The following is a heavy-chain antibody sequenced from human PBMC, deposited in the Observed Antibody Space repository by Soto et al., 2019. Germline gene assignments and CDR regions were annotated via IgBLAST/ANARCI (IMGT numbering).Heavy chain of an antibody. CDR3: ARALYDILTGYWPTGWFDP. CDR1: GYTFTSYV. CDR2: ISAYNGNT. D-gene: IGHD3-9*01. V-gene: IGHV1-18*01. Sequence: ASVKVSCKASGYTFTSYVISWVRQAPGQGLEWMGWISAYNGNTNYAQKLQGRVTITTDTSTSTAYMELRSLRSDDTAVYYCARALYDILTGYWPTGWFDPWGQG. J-gene: IGHJ5*02.